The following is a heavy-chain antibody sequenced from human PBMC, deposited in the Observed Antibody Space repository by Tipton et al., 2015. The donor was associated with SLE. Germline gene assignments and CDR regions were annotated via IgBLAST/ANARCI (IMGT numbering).Heavy chain of an antibody. CDR2: ISTYSGNT. CDR3: ARDKHAFDI. V-gene: IGHV1-18*01. J-gene: IGHJ3*02. Sequence: QLVQSGVEVKKPGASVKVSCRTSGYTFTSLGITWVRQAPGQGLEWMGWISTYSGNTYYAQRVQDRVTMTRDTSASTVYMELSSLRSEDTALYYCARDKHAFDIWGQGTMVTVSS. CDR1: GYTFTSLG.